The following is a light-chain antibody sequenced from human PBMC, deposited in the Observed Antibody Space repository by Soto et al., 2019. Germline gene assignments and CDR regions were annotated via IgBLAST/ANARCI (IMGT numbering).Light chain of an antibody. CDR2: EGT. V-gene: IGLV2-23*01. J-gene: IGLJ1*01. CDR3: CSYAGSSLYA. Sequence: QSALTQPASVSGSPGQSITISCTGTSSDVGNYNLVSWYQQHPGKAPKLMIYEGTKRPSGVSNRFSGPKSGNTASLTISGLQAEDEADYYCCSYAGSSLYAFGTGTKVTVL. CDR1: SSDVGNYNL.